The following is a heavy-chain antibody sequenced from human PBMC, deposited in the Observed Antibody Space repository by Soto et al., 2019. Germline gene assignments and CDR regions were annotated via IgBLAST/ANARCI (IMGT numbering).Heavy chain of an antibody. CDR1: SGSISSSNW. Sequence: SETLSLTCAVSSGSISSSNWWSWVRQPPGKGLEWIGEIYHSGSTNYNPSLKSRVTISVDKSKNQFSLKLSSVTAADTAVYYCARAGTGETYYDILTGYYTGYYFDYWGQGTLVTVSS. CDR2: IYHSGST. CDR3: ARAGTGETYYDILTGYYTGYYFDY. J-gene: IGHJ4*02. V-gene: IGHV4-4*02. D-gene: IGHD3-9*01.